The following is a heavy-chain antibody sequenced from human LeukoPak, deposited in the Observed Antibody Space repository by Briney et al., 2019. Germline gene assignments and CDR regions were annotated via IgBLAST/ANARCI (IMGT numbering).Heavy chain of an antibody. D-gene: IGHD2-2*02. CDR1: GGSISSGGYY. V-gene: IGHV4-31*03. Sequence: SETLSLTCTVPGGSISSGGYYWSWIRQHPGKGLEWIGYIYYSGSTYYNPSLKSRVTISVDTSKNQFSLKLSSVTAADTAVYYCARVRCSSTSCYIDYWGQGTLVTVSS. CDR3: ARVRCSSTSCYIDY. J-gene: IGHJ4*02. CDR2: IYYSGST.